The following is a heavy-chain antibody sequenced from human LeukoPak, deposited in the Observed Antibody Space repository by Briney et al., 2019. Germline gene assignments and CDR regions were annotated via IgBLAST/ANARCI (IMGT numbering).Heavy chain of an antibody. V-gene: IGHV3-21*01. Sequence: GGSLRLSCAASGFTFSSYSMNWVRQAPGKGLEWVSSNSSSSSYIYYADSVKGRFTISRDNAKKSLYLQMNSLRVEDTAVYYCARSELGYNYYYMDVWGKGTTVTTSS. CDR2: NSSSSSYI. CDR3: ARSELGYNYYYMDV. D-gene: IGHD3-10*01. CDR1: GFTFSSYS. J-gene: IGHJ6*03.